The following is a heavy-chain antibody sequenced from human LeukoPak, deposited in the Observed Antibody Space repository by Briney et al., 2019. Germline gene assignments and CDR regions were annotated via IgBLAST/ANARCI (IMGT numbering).Heavy chain of an antibody. CDR1: GFTFSSYG. CDR3: AKPYRYSSSWYGDY. CDR2: ISYDGSNK. J-gene: IGHJ4*02. D-gene: IGHD6-13*01. Sequence: PGRSLRLSCAASGFTFSSYGMHWVRQAPGKGLEWVAVISYDGSNKYYADSVKGRFTISRDNSKNTLYLQMNSLRAEDTAVYYCAKPYRYSSSWYGDYWGQGTLVTVSS. V-gene: IGHV3-30*18.